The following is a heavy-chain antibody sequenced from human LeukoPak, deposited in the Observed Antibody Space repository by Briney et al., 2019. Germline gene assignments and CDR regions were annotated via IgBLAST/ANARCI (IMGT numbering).Heavy chain of an antibody. Sequence: GGSLRLSCATSGFSISSYAMSWVRQAPGKGLEWVSYISSSSGTIYYADSVKGRFTISRDNAKNSLYLQMNSLRAEDTAVYYCARVDYGDYAGEDYWGQGTLVTVSS. CDR2: ISSSSGTI. D-gene: IGHD4-17*01. CDR3: ARVDYGDYAGEDY. CDR1: GFSISSYA. J-gene: IGHJ4*02. V-gene: IGHV3-48*04.